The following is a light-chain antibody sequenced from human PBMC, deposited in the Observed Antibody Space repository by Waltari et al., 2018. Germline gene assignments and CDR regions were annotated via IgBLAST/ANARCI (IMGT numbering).Light chain of an antibody. CDR1: QSVSSS. CDR3: QQRSKWPWA. J-gene: IGKJ1*01. V-gene: IGKV3-11*01. Sequence: EIVLTQSPATLSLSPGERATLSCRASQSVSSSLAWYQHKPGQAPRLCIYDASISVTGIPARFSGSGSGTDFTLTISSLEPEDFAVYYCQQRSKWPWAFGQGTKVEIK. CDR2: DAS.